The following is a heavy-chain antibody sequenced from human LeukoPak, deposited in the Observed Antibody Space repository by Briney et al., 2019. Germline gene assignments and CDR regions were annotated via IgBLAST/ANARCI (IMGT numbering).Heavy chain of an antibody. CDR2: INHSGST. J-gene: IGHJ4*02. V-gene: IGHV4-34*01. Sequence: SETLTLTCAVYGGSFSGYYWSWIRQPPGKGLEWIGEINHSGSTNYNPSLKRRVTISVDTSKNQFSLMLISVTAADTTVYYYSGGLTIFGVVIEYYFDYWGQGTMVTVSS. D-gene: IGHD3-3*01. CDR3: SGGLTIFGVVIEYYFDY. CDR1: GGSFSGYY.